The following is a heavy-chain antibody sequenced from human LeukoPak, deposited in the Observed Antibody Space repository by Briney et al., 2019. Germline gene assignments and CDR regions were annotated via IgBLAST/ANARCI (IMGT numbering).Heavy chain of an antibody. CDR1: GGSFSGYY. D-gene: IGHD6-6*01. Sequence: PSETLSLTCAVYGGSFSGYYWSWIRQPPGKGLEWIGEINHSGSTNYNPSLKSRVTISVDTSKNQFSLKLSSVTAADTAVYYCARGVRDRAARRGPGTTSYYFDYWGQGTLVTVSS. J-gene: IGHJ4*02. V-gene: IGHV4-34*01. CDR3: ARGVRDRAARRGPGTTSYYFDY. CDR2: INHSGST.